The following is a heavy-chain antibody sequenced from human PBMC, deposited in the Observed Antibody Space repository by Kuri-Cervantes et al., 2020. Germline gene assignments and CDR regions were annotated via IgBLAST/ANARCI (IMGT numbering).Heavy chain of an antibody. D-gene: IGHD3-3*01. J-gene: IGHJ4*02. Sequence: GSLRLSCAASGFTFSSYGMHWVRQAPGKGLEWVAVISYDGSNKYYADSVRGRFTISRDNSKNTLYLQMNSLGAEDTAVYYCARGIVKPRDYDFWSGYQTLLDYWGQGTLVTVSS. CDR2: ISYDGSNK. CDR1: GFTFSSYG. V-gene: IGHV3-30*03. CDR3: ARGIVKPRDYDFWSGYQTLLDY.